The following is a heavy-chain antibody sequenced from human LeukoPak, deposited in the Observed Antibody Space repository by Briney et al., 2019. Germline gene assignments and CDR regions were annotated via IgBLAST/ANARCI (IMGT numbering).Heavy chain of an antibody. Sequence: PGGSLRLSCAASGFTISSGYMSWVRQAPGKGLEWVSVIYRGESTYYTESVRGRFMISRDSSKNTLYLQMNSLRAEDTAVYYCVREIGNSGNYDWGQGTLVTVSS. D-gene: IGHD1-26*01. CDR2: IYRGEST. CDR3: VREIGNSGNYD. CDR1: GFTISSGY. V-gene: IGHV3-53*01. J-gene: IGHJ4*02.